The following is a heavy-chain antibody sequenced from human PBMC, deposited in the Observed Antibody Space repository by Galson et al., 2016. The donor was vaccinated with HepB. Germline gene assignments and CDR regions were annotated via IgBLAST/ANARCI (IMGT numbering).Heavy chain of an antibody. CDR1: GYTFTNYY. J-gene: IGHJ4*01. CDR2: INPSGYTT. D-gene: IGHD1-26*01. CDR3: ARESVYSGTSVLGPLEF. Sequence: SVKVSCKASGYTFTNYYMHWVRQAPGLGPEWMGVINPSGYTTSYAQKFQGRVTLTRDTSTSTVYMELSSLRSDDTAVYYCARESVYSGTSVLGPLEFWGQGTLVTVSS. V-gene: IGHV1-46*01.